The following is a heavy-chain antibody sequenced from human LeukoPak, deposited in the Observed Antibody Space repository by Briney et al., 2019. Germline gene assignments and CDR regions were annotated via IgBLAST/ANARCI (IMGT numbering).Heavy chain of an antibody. CDR2: INSDGSST. D-gene: IGHD3-3*01. V-gene: IGHV3-74*01. J-gene: IGHJ6*02. CDR3: PRGPPPSNYDFWSGYFYYYYGMDV. CDR1: GFTFSSYW. Sequence: GGSLRLSCAASGFTFSSYWTHWVRQAPGKGLVWVSRINSDGSSTSYADSVKGRFTISRDNAKNTLYLQMNSLRAEDTAVYYCPRGPPPSNYDFWSGYFYYYYGMDVWGQGTTVTVSS.